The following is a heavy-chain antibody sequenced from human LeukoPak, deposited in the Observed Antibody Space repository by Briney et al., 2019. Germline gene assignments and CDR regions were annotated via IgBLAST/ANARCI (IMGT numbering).Heavy chain of an antibody. CDR3: AREYSDILTGYYLFDS. CDR2: IFYSGSA. Sequence: SETLSLTCTVSGGSINSGVYYWSWIRQYPGKGLEWIGSIFYSGSAYYNPSLKSRFTISVDTSKNQFSLKLSSVTAADTAVYYCAREYSDILTGYYLFDSWGQGTLVTVSS. V-gene: IGHV4-31*03. CDR1: GGSINSGVYY. D-gene: IGHD3-9*01. J-gene: IGHJ4*02.